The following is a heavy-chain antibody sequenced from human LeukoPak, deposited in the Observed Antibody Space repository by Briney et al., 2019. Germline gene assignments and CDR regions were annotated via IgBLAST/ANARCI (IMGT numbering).Heavy chain of an antibody. CDR3: ARTPAYYDILTGYYNAYFVY. Sequence: SETLSLTCTVSGGSISSSSYYWGWIRQPPGTGLEWIGSIYYSGSTYYNPSLKSRVTISVDTSKNQVSLKLSSVTAADTAVYYCARTPAYYDILTGYYNAYFVYWGQGTLVTVSS. D-gene: IGHD3-9*01. V-gene: IGHV4-39*01. CDR2: IYYSGST. CDR1: GGSISSSSYY. J-gene: IGHJ4*02.